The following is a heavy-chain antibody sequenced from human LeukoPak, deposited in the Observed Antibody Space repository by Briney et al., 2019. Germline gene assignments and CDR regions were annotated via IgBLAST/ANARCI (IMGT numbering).Heavy chain of an antibody. CDR3: ARGVRRGYGDYLGDALDI. J-gene: IGHJ3*02. CDR2: INPSGGST. CDR1: GYTFTSYY. V-gene: IGHV1-46*01. Sequence: ASVTVSCTASGYTFTSYYMHWVRQATGQGLEWMGIINPSGGSTSSAQKFQGRVTMTRDTSTSTVYMELSSLRSEDTAVYYCARGVRRGYGDYLGDALDIWGQGTMVTVSS. D-gene: IGHD4-17*01.